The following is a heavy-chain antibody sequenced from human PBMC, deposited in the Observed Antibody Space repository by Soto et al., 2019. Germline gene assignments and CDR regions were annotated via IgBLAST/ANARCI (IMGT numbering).Heavy chain of an antibody. CDR2: ISGSGGST. CDR3: AKDPPTTPAGSWYPYYFDY. V-gene: IGHV3-23*01. J-gene: IGHJ4*02. Sequence: GGSLRLSCAASGFTFSSYAMSWVRQAPGKGLEWVSAISGSGGSTYYADSVKGRFTISRDNSKNTLYLQMNSLRAEDTAVYYCAKDPPTTPAGSWYPYYFDYWGQGTLVTVSS. D-gene: IGHD6-13*01. CDR1: GFTFSSYA.